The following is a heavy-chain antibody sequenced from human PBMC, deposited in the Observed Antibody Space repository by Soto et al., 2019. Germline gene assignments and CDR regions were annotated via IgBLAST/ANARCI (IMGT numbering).Heavy chain of an antibody. J-gene: IGHJ4*02. CDR2: IWYDGSNK. CDR1: GFTFSSYG. Sequence: GWSLRLSCAASGFTFSSYGMHWVRQAPGKGLEWVAVIWYDGSNKYYADSVKGRFTISRDNSKNTLYLQMNSLRAEDTAVYYCARDKDGYSPTTYYFDYWGQGTLVIVSS. D-gene: IGHD3-22*01. V-gene: IGHV3-33*01. CDR3: ARDKDGYSPTTYYFDY.